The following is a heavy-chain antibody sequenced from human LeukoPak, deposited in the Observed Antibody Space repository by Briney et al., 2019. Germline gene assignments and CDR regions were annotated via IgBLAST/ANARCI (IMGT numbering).Heavy chain of an antibody. J-gene: IGHJ4*02. CDR2: IYYSGST. Sequence: PSETLSLTCTVSGGSIRNYYWSWIRQPPGKGLEWMGYIYYSGSTNYNPSLKSRVTISVDTSKNQFSLKLMSVTAADTAVYYCARDLDYVFDYWGQGTLVTVSS. V-gene: IGHV4-59*01. D-gene: IGHD3-10*02. CDR1: GGSIRNYY. CDR3: ARDLDYVFDY.